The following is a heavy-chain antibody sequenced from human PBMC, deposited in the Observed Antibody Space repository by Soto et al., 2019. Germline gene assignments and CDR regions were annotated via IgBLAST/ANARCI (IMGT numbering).Heavy chain of an antibody. V-gene: IGHV4-34*11. J-gene: IGHJ6*02. Sequence: PSETLSLTCAVYGGSFSGYYWIWIRQPTGKGLDWIGYIYYTEKTNYNPSLKSRVTISVDTSKNQFSLKLRSVTAADTGVYFCARARFQLLHPYYYGMDVWGQGTAVTVSS. D-gene: IGHD2-15*01. CDR3: ARARFQLLHPYYYGMDV. CDR1: GGSFSGYY. CDR2: IYYTEKT.